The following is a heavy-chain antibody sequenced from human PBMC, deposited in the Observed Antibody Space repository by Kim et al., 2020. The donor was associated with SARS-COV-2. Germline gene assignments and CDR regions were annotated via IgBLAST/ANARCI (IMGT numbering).Heavy chain of an antibody. CDR2: INYSGST. CDR1: GGSVSSGSYY. V-gene: IGHV4-61*01. J-gene: IGHJ3*02. D-gene: IGHD3-3*01. Sequence: SETLSLTCTVSGGSVSSGSYYWSRIRQPPGKGLEWIGNINYSGSTNHNPTLQSRVTISADKSKNQFSLKLGTVTAADTAVYYCARDEMSDITRFGVVSWKGAIDIWGQGTMVTVSS. CDR3: ARDEMSDITRFGVVSWKGAIDI.